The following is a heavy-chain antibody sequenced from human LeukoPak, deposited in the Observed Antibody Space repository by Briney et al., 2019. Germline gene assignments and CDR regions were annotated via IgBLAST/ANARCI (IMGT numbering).Heavy chain of an antibody. CDR1: GGSFSGYY. Sequence: SETLSLTCAVYGGSFSGYYWSWIRQPPGKGLEWIGEINHSGSTNYNPSLKSRVTISVDTSKNQFPLKLSSVTAADTAVYYCARRRGWYYFDYWGQGTLVTVSS. CDR2: INHSGST. J-gene: IGHJ4*02. CDR3: ARRRGWYYFDY. D-gene: IGHD6-19*01. V-gene: IGHV4-34*01.